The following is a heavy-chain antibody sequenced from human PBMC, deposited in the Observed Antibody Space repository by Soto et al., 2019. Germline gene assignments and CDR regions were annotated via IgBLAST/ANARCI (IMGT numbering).Heavy chain of an antibody. CDR1: GFTFSSYA. Sequence: QVQLVESGGGVVQPGRSLRLSCAASGFTFSSYAMHWVRQAPCKGLEWVAVISYDGSNKYYADSVKGRFTISRDNSKNTLYLQMNSLRAEDTAVYYCASDTYDFWSGYRIFDYWGQGTLVTSPQ. CDR3: ASDTYDFWSGYRIFDY. J-gene: IGHJ4*02. CDR2: ISYDGSNK. D-gene: IGHD3-3*01. V-gene: IGHV3-30-3*01.